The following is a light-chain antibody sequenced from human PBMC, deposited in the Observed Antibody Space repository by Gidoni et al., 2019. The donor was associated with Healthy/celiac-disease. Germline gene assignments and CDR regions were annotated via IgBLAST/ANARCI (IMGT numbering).Light chain of an antibody. V-gene: IGLV2-14*01. CDR2: DVS. J-gene: IGLJ2*01. CDR3: SSYTSSSTPHVV. Sequence: QSALTQPASVSGSPGQSTPISCTGTSSDVGGYNYFSWYQQHPGKAPKLMIYDVSNRPSGVSNRFSGSKSGNTASLTISGLQAEDEADYYCSSYTSSSTPHVVFGGGTKLTVL. CDR1: SSDVGGYNY.